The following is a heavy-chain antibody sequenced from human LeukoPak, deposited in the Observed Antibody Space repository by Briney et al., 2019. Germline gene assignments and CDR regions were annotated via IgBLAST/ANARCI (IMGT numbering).Heavy chain of an antibody. CDR2: ISSSGSTI. CDR1: GFTFSSYE. J-gene: IGHJ6*02. D-gene: IGHD3-16*01. CDR3: ARGYVEDYYYYYGMDV. V-gene: IGHV3-48*03. Sequence: GGSLRLSCAASGFTFSSYEMNWVRQAPGKGLEWVSYISSSGSTIYYADSVKGRFTISRDSAKNSLYLQMNSLRAEDTAVYYCARGYVEDYYYYYGMDVWGQGTTVTVSS.